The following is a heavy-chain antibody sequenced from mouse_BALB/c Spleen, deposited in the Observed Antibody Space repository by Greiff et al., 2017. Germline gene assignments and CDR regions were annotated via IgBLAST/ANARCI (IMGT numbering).Heavy chain of an antibody. CDR1: GYSITSDYA. D-gene: IGHD2-14*01. CDR2: ISYSGST. V-gene: IGHV3-2*02. Sequence: EVQLQQSGPGLVKPSQSLSLTCTVTGYSITSDYAWNWIRQFPGNKLEWMGYISYSGSTSYNPSLKSRISITRDTSKNQFFLQLNSVTTEDTATYYCATYYRYDGYFDYWGQGTTLTVSS. J-gene: IGHJ2*01. CDR3: ATYYRYDGYFDY.